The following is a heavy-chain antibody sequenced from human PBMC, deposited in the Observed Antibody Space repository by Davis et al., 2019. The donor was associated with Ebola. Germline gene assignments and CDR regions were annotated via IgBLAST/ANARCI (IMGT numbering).Heavy chain of an antibody. V-gene: IGHV3-21*05. Sequence: GGSLRLSCAASGFIFSSYVMSWVRQAPGKGLEWVSYISSSSSYTNYADSVKGRFTISRDNAKNSLYLQMNSLRAEDTAVYYCARDERWFGGYYNYWGQGTLVTVSS. CDR3: ARDERWFGGYYNY. CDR2: ISSSSSYT. J-gene: IGHJ4*02. D-gene: IGHD3-10*01. CDR1: GFIFSSYV.